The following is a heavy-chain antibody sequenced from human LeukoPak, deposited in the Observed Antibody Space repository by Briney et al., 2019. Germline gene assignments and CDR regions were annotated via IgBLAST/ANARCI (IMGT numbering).Heavy chain of an antibody. CDR3: AKDSSSYRTYYFDY. CDR1: GFTFSSYA. CDR2: ISGSGGST. Sequence: GGSLRLSCADSGFTFSSYAMNWVRQAPGKGLEWVSAISGSGGSTYYADSVKGRFTISRDNSKNTLYLQMNSLRTEDTALYYCAKDSSSYRTYYFDYWGQGTLVTVSS. D-gene: IGHD6-6*01. V-gene: IGHV3-23*01. J-gene: IGHJ4*02.